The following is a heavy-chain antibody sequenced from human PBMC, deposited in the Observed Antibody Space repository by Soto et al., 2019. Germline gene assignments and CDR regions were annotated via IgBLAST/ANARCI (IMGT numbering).Heavy chain of an antibody. D-gene: IGHD6-13*01. J-gene: IGHJ4*02. CDR1: GFTFSSYA. Sequence: GGSLRLSCAASGFTFSSYAMIWVRQAPGKGLEWVSAISGSGGSTYYADSVKGRFTISRDNSKNTLYLQMNSLRAEDTAVYYCATSRYSSSWYDYWGQGTLVTVSS. CDR2: ISGSGGST. V-gene: IGHV3-23*01. CDR3: ATSRYSSSWYDY.